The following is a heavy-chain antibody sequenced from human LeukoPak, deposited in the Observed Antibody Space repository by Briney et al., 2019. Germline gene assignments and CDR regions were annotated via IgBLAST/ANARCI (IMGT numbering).Heavy chain of an antibody. V-gene: IGHV3-7*01. Sequence: GGSLRLSCAASGFTFSHYWMSRVRRAPGKGLEWVANIKHDGSQKEHVDSVKGRFTISRDNAKNSLFLQMNSLGAEDTAVYFCARDSSRGDFEYWGQGTLVTVSS. CDR1: GFTFSHYW. CDR2: IKHDGSQK. CDR3: ARDSSRGDFEY. J-gene: IGHJ4*02. D-gene: IGHD3-10*01.